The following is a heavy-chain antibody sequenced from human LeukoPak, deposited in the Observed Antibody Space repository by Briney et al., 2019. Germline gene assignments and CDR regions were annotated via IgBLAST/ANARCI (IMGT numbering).Heavy chain of an antibody. CDR2: IASDRSST. J-gene: IGHJ4*02. CDR1: GFTFSSYW. V-gene: IGHV3-74*01. CDR3: ARGRPHGNDY. D-gene: IGHD4-23*01. Sequence: GGSLRLSCAASGFTFSSYWMNWVRQAPGKGLVWVSRIASDRSSTTYADSVKGRFSISRDNAKNTLYLQMNSLRVEDTAVYYCARGRPHGNDYWGQGTLVTVSS.